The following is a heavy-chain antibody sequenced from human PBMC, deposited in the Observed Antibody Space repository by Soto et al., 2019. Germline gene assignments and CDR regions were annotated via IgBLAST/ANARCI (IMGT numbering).Heavy chain of an antibody. V-gene: IGHV3-7*01. J-gene: IGHJ4*02. CDR2: IKQDGSEK. Sequence: EVQLVESGGGLVQPGGSLRLSCAASGFTFSSYWMSWVRQAPGKGLEWVANIKQDGSEKYYVDSVKGRFTISRDNVKNSLYLQMNSLRAEDTAVYYCAREAKYGDPYFDYWGQGTLVTVSS. CDR3: AREAKYGDPYFDY. D-gene: IGHD4-17*01. CDR1: GFTFSSYW.